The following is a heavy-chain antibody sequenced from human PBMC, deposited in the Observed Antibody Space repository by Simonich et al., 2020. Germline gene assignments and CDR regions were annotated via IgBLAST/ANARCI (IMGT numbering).Heavy chain of an antibody. CDR2: ISYDRSNK. D-gene: IGHD2-15*01. J-gene: IGHJ3*02. V-gene: IGHV3-30*07. CDR1: GFTFRSYA. Sequence: QVQLVESGGGVVQPGRSLRLSCAASGFTFRSYAMHWVRQAPGKGRGWVAVISYDRSNKYYADSVKGRFTISRDNAKNTLYLQMNSRRAEDTAVYYCAREGLLLDAFDIWGQGTMVTVSS. CDR3: AREGLLLDAFDI.